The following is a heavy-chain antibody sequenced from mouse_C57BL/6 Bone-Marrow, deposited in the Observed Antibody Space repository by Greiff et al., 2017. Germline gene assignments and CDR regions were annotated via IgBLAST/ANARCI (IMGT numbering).Heavy chain of an antibody. Sequence: VQLQQSGAELVRPGTSVKVSCKASGYAFTNYLIEWVKQRPGQGLEWIGVINPGSGGTNYNEKFKGKATLTADKSSSTAYMQLSSLTSEDSAVYFCARFDYGTGWFAYWGQGTLVTVSA. D-gene: IGHD2-4*01. CDR2: INPGSGGT. CDR1: GYAFTNYL. V-gene: IGHV1-54*01. CDR3: ARFDYGTGWFAY. J-gene: IGHJ3*01.